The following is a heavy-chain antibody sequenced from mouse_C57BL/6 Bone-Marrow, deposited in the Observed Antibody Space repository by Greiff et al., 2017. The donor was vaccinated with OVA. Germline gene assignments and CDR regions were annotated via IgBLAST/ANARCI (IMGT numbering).Heavy chain of an antibody. J-gene: IGHJ2*01. D-gene: IGHD2-4*01. Sequence: VQLQQSGPGLVKPSQSLSLTCSVTGYSITSGYYWNWIRQFPGNKLEWMGYISYDGSNNYNPSLKIRISITRDTSKNQFFLKLNAVTTEDTATYYCAREGYDYDGDYYFDYWGQGTTLTVSS. CDR2: ISYDGSN. V-gene: IGHV3-6*01. CDR3: AREGYDYDGDYYFDY. CDR1: GYSITSGYY.